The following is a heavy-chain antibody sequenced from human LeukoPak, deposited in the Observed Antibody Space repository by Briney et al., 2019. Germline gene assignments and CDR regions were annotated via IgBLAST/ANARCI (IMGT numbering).Heavy chain of an antibody. CDR3: AKGRYCGGDCYSYYGMDV. V-gene: IGHV3-9*01. CDR1: GFTFDDYA. Sequence: GRSLRLSCAASGFTFDDYAMHWVRQAPGKGLERVSGISWNSGSIGYADSVKGRFTISRDNAKNSLYLQMNSLRAEDTALYYCAKGRYCGGDCYSYYGMDVWGQGTTVTVSS. D-gene: IGHD2-21*02. J-gene: IGHJ6*02. CDR2: ISWNSGSI.